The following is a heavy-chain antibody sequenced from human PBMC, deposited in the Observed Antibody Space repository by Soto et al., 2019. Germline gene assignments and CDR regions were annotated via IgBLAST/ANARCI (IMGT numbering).Heavy chain of an antibody. Sequence: GGSLRLSCAASGFTFSDYYMSWIRQAPGKGLEWVSYISSSGSTIYYADSVKGRFTISRDNAKNSLYPQMNSLRAEDTAVYYCATFLSVVVVAATREHVDYWGQGTLVTVSS. D-gene: IGHD2-15*01. CDR2: ISSSGSTI. CDR3: ATFLSVVVVAATREHVDY. V-gene: IGHV3-11*01. CDR1: GFTFSDYY. J-gene: IGHJ4*02.